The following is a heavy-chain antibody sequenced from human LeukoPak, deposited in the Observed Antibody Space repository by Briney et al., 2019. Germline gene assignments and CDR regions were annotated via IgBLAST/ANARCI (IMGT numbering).Heavy chain of an antibody. Sequence: GASVKVSCEASGYTFTSYGISWVRQAPGQGLEWMGWISAYNGNTNYAQKLQGRVTMTTDTSTSTAYMELRSLRSDDTAVYYCARVGWFGETNYYYYYGMDVWGQGTTVTVSS. CDR2: ISAYNGNT. CDR3: ARVGWFGETNYYYYYGMDV. CDR1: GYTFTSYG. D-gene: IGHD3-10*01. V-gene: IGHV1-18*01. J-gene: IGHJ6*02.